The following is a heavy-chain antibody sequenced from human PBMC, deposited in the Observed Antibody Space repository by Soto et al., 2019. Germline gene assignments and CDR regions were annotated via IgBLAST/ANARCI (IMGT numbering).Heavy chain of an antibody. Sequence: QEQLVQSGAEVKKPGAPVKVSWKASGYTFTNYNINWVRQATGQGLEWMGWMNPKTGNTGYAEKFQGRVTMTRNSSINTAFMELSGLRSEDTAVYYCAREAASDPSFYYHYMDVWGKGTTVTVSS. J-gene: IGHJ6*03. CDR2: MNPKTGNT. CDR1: GYTFTNYN. V-gene: IGHV1-8*01. CDR3: AREAASDPSFYYHYMDV. D-gene: IGHD6-25*01.